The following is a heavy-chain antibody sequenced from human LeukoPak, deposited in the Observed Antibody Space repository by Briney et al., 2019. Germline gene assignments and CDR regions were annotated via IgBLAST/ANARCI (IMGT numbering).Heavy chain of an antibody. D-gene: IGHD3/OR15-3a*01. Sequence: GGSLRLSCAASGFTFSSYAMSWVRQAPGKGLEWVSAISGSGGSTYYADSVKGRFTISRDNAKNSLYLQMNSLRAEDTAVYYCARDWTSFLFDYWGQGTLVTVSS. J-gene: IGHJ4*02. CDR2: ISGSGGST. CDR3: ARDWTSFLFDY. V-gene: IGHV3-23*01. CDR1: GFTFSSYA.